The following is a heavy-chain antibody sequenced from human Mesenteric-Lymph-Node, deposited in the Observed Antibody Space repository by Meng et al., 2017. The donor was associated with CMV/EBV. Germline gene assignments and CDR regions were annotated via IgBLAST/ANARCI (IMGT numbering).Heavy chain of an antibody. CDR1: GGSISRHNQY. CDR2: IYYSGDT. CDR3: VRQSYNSEDY. D-gene: IGHD5-24*01. Sequence: TCSVSGGSISRHNQYWGWIRQPPGKGLEWIGNIYYSGDTNYNQSLKTRVTISVDTSKNQQFSLKLTSVTAADTAVYYCVRQSYNSEDYWGQGTLVTVSS. V-gene: IGHV4-39*01. J-gene: IGHJ4*02.